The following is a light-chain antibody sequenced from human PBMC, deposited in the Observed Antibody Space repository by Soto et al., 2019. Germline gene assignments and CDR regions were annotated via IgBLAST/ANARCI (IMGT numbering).Light chain of an antibody. CDR2: AAS. CDR1: QGIRSC. J-gene: IGKJ4*01. Sequence: DIQMTPSPSSVSSSVGDRFTSTCRARQGIRSCLAWYQQKPGKAPKLLIYAASSLQSGVPSRFSGSGSGTEFTLTISSLQPEDFATYYCQPANSFPLTFGGGTKVEIK. CDR3: QPANSFPLT. V-gene: IGKV1-12*01.